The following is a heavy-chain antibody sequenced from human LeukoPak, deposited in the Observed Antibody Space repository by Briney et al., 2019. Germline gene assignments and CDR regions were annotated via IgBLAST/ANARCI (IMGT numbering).Heavy chain of an antibody. V-gene: IGHV3-48*01. CDR2: ISSVSSTI. J-gene: IGHJ4*02. Sequence: PGGSLRLSCAASGFTFSSYSMNWVRQAPGKGLECVSYISSVSSTIYYADSVQGRFTISRDNAKNSLYLQMNSLRAEDTAVYYCARGHSSSWSGDYWGQGTLVTVSS. D-gene: IGHD6-13*01. CDR3: ARGHSSSWSGDY. CDR1: GFTFSSYS.